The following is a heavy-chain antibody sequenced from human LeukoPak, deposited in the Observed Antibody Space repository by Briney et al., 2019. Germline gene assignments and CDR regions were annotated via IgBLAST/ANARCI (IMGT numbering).Heavy chain of an antibody. CDR1: GFTLRDFW. J-gene: IGHJ4*02. CDR2: LNSDGSST. Sequence: PGGSLRLSCAASGFTLRDFWMHWVRHAPGKGLVWVSRLNSDGSSTSYADSVKGRFTISRDNAKNTVYLQMNSLRAEDTAVYYCVREPCTGACYPYYLDYWGQGTWSPSPQ. CDR3: VREPCTGACYPYYLDY. V-gene: IGHV3-74*01. D-gene: IGHD2-8*02.